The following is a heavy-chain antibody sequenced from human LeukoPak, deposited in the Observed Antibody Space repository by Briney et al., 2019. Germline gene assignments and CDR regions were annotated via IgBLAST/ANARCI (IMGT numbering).Heavy chain of an antibody. J-gene: IGHJ4*02. CDR2: ISSNEVTM. CDR3: ARARYCSGGNCYRSFDY. CDR1: GFTFSTYE. V-gene: IGHV3-48*03. Sequence: GGSLRLSCAASGFTFSTYEMNWVRQAPGKGLEWVSYISSNEVTMYYADSVKGRFTMSRDNAKNSLYLQMNSLRAEDTAVYYCARARYCSGGNCYRSFDYWGQGTLVTVSS. D-gene: IGHD2-15*01.